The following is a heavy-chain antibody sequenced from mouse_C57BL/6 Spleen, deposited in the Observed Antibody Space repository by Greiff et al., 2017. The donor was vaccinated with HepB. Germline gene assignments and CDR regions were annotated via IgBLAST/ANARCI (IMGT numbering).Heavy chain of an antibody. V-gene: IGHV5-6*01. CDR1: GFTFSSYG. D-gene: IGHD1-1*01. CDR3: ARHGVTTVVDYFDY. Sequence: EVQRVESGGDLVKPGGSLKLSCAASGFTFSSYGMSWVRQTPDKRLEWVATISSGGSYTYYPDSVKGRFTISRDNAKNTLYLQMSSLKSEDTAMYYCARHGVTTVVDYFDYWGQGTTLTVSS. CDR2: ISSGGSYT. J-gene: IGHJ2*01.